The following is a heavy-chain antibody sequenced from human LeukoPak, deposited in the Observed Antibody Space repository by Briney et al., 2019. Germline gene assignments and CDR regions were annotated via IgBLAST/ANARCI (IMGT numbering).Heavy chain of an antibody. Sequence: SETLSLTCTVSGGSISSYYWSWIRQPPGKGLEWIGCVYYSGSTNYNPSLKSRVTISVDTSKNQFSLKLNSVTAADTAVYYCARSKNFGYWGQGTLVTVSS. CDR2: VYYSGST. CDR1: GGSISSYY. CDR3: ARSKNFGY. V-gene: IGHV4-59*01. J-gene: IGHJ4*02.